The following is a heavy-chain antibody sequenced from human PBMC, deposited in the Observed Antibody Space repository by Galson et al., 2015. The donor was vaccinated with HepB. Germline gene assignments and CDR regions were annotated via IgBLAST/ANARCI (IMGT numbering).Heavy chain of an antibody. Sequence: SLRLSCAASGFTFSNAWMNWIRQAPGKGLEWVGRIKSKTDGGTTDYAAPVKGRFTISRDDSKNTLYPQMNSLKTEDTAVYYCTTDRYYYGMDVWGQGTTVTVSS. CDR1: GFTFSNAW. CDR2: IKSKTDGGTT. CDR3: TTDRYYYGMDV. V-gene: IGHV3-15*07. J-gene: IGHJ6*02.